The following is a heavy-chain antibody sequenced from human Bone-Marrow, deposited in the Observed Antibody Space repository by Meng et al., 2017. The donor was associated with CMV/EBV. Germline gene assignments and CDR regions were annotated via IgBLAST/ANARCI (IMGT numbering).Heavy chain of an antibody. D-gene: IGHD1-26*01. J-gene: IGHJ4*02. CDR1: GFTFDDYG. Sequence: GESLKISCAASGFTFDDYGMSWVRQAPGKGLEWVSGINWNGGSTGYADSVKGRFTISRDNAKNSLYLQMNSLRAEDTALYYCARDRVGSYPDDWGQGTLVTVSS. CDR3: ARDRVGSYPDD. V-gene: IGHV3-20*04. CDR2: INWNGGST.